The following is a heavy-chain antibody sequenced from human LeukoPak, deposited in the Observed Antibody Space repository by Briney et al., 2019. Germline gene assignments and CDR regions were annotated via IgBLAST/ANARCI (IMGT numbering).Heavy chain of an antibody. CDR2: LIGSGGST. D-gene: IGHD2-21*02. V-gene: IGHV3-23*01. Sequence: GGSLRLSCAASVFTLCSYVISCVPQAPGRGVECVSGLIGSGGSTYYADTVRGGFTISRDNSKHTLYFQMNSLRAEDTAVYYCAKHPGLEVTYAVWFDYWGQGTLVTVSS. J-gene: IGHJ4*02. CDR3: AKHPGLEVTYAVWFDY. CDR1: VFTLCSYV.